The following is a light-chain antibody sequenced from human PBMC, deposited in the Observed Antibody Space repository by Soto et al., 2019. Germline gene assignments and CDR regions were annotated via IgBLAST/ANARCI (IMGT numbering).Light chain of an antibody. CDR2: AAS. V-gene: IGKV1-39*01. J-gene: IGKJ4*01. CDR1: QSINSY. CDR3: QQSNNTPIT. Sequence: DIQMTQSPSSLSASAGDRVTITCRASQSINSYLNWYQQKPGKAPKLLIYAASSLQSGVPSRFSGSGSGTDFTLTISSLQPEDFATYYCQQSNNTPITFGGGTKVEIK.